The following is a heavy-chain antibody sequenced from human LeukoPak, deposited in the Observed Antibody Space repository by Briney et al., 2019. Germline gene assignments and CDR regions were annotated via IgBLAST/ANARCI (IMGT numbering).Heavy chain of an antibody. CDR2: ISAYNGNT. D-gene: IGHD2-2*01. CDR3: AGRDCSSSSCHYYYYYYMDV. J-gene: IGHJ6*02. V-gene: IGHV1-18*01. Sequence: GASVKVSCKASGYTFTSYGISWVRQAPGQGLEWMGWISAYNGNTNYAQKVQGRVTMTTDTSTSTAYMELRSLTSDDTAVYYCAGRDCSSSSCHYYYYYYMDVWGQGTTVTVSS. CDR1: GYTFTSYG.